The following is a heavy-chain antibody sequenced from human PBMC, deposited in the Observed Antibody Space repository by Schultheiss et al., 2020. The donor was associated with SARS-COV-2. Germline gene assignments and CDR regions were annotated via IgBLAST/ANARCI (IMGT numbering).Heavy chain of an antibody. CDR1: GGSFSGYY. CDR2: IYYSGST. J-gene: IGHJ3*02. V-gene: IGHV4-59*01. Sequence: SETLSLTCAVYGGSFSGYYWSWIRQPAGKGLEWIGYIYYSGSTNYNPSLKSRVTISVDTSKNQFSLKLSSVTAADTAVYYCAREWGSSSWYGGAFDIWGQGTMVTVSS. D-gene: IGHD6-13*01. CDR3: AREWGSSSWYGGAFDI.